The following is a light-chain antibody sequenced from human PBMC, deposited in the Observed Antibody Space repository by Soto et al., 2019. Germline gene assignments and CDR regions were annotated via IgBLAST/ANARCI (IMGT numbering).Light chain of an antibody. CDR3: QQYDNKPPIT. CDR2: DTS. V-gene: IGKV3-15*01. CDR1: QSVSSN. J-gene: IGKJ5*01. Sequence: EIVMTQSPATLSVSPGERATLSCRASQSVSSNLAWYQQKPGQAPRLLIYDTSTRATGIPDRFSGSGSGTEFSLTISNLQSEDFAVYHCQQYDNKPPITVGQGTRLEIK.